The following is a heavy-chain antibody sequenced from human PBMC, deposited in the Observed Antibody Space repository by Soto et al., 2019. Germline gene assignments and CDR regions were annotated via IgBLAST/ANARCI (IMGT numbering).Heavy chain of an antibody. CDR2: IIPIFGTA. V-gene: IGHV1-69*06. D-gene: IGHD1-26*01. Sequence: QVQLVQSGAEVKKPGSSVKVSCKASGGTFSSYAISWVRQAPGQGLEWMGGIIPIFGTANYAQKFQGRVTITADKSTGTAYMELSSLRSEDTAVNYCARGSGSYRGYYYGMDVWGQGTTVTVSS. J-gene: IGHJ6*02. CDR3: ARGSGSYRGYYYGMDV. CDR1: GGTFSSYA.